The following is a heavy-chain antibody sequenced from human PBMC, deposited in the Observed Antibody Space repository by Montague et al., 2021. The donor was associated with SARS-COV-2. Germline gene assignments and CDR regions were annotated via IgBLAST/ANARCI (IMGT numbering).Heavy chain of an antibody. CDR1: GGSISDYY. CDR2: IYRNGAT. Sequence: SETLSLTCTVSGGSISDYYWSWIRQPPGMGLEWIGYIYRNGATNYNPPLKSRVTISLDTSKSQFSLRLSSVTAADTAIYFCARASRGSRYFYGVDVWGQGTTVTVSS. CDR3: ARASRGSRYFYGVDV. V-gene: IGHV4-59*01. D-gene: IGHD3-10*01. J-gene: IGHJ6*02.